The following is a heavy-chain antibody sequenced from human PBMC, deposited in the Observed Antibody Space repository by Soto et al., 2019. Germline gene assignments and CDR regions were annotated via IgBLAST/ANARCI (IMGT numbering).Heavy chain of an antibody. CDR3: ARASTTVTTLDY. CDR1: GGSISSGGYS. Sequence: QLQLQESGSGRVKPSQTLSLTCAVSGGSISSGGYSWSWIRQPTGKGLEWIGYIYHSGSIYYDPSLKSRVTIAVDRYKNQFSLKLSSVTAADKAVYYCARASTTVTTLDYWGQGTLVTVSS. CDR2: IYHSGSI. J-gene: IGHJ4*02. V-gene: IGHV4-30-2*01. D-gene: IGHD4-17*01.